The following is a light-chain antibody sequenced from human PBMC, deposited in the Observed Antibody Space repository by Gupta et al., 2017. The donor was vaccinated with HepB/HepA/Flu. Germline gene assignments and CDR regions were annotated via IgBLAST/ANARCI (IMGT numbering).Light chain of an antibody. V-gene: IGLV2-14*03. CDR1: SSDVGGYKY. Sequence: QSALPKPASVSGPPGQSLTIPCTGTSSDVGGYKYVSWYQQHPGEAPKLMIYDVSNRPSGVSNRFSGSKSGNTASLTISGLQAEDEADYYCSSYTSSSTPFVFGTGTKVTVL. J-gene: IGLJ1*01. CDR3: SSYTSSSTPFV. CDR2: DVS.